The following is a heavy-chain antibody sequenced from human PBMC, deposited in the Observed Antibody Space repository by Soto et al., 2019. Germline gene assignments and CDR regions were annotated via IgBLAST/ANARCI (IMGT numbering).Heavy chain of an antibody. CDR1: GYTFTSYG. CDR2: ISAYNGNT. CDR3: ARAWADFWSGYYGMDV. D-gene: IGHD3-3*01. V-gene: IGHV1-18*03. Sequence: QVQLVQSGAEVKKPGASVKVSCKASGYTFTSYGIIWVRQAPGQGLEWMGWISAYNGNTNYAQKLQGRVTMTAGTSTSTADMGMERLRSDDMVVDCCARAWADFWSGYYGMDVWGEGTTVTVSS. J-gene: IGHJ6*04.